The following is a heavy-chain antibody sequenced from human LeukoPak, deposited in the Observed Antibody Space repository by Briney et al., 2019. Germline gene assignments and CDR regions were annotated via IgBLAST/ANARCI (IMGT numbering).Heavy chain of an antibody. Sequence: ASVKVSCKASGYTFTSYYMHWVRQAPGQGLEWMGMINPSGGSTSYAQKFQGRVTMTRDMSTSTDYMELSSLRSEDTAVYYCARHNYGDYDYYYYMDVWGKGTTVTVSS. CDR3: ARHNYGDYDYYYYMDV. V-gene: IGHV1-46*01. CDR2: INPSGGST. D-gene: IGHD4-17*01. J-gene: IGHJ6*03. CDR1: GYTFTSYY.